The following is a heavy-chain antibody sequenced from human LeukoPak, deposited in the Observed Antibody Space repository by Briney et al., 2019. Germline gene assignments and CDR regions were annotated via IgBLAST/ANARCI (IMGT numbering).Heavy chain of an antibody. J-gene: IGHJ5*02. Sequence: ASVKVSCKTSGYTFTSFGISWVRQAPGQGLEWMGWINAYNGNTNYAQKIQGRVTMTTDTSTSTAYMELISLRSDDTAVYYCARDPRIVGSTPDWFDPWGQGTLVTVSS. CDR3: ARDPRIVGSTPDWFDP. CDR1: GYTFTSFG. CDR2: INAYNGNT. D-gene: IGHD1-26*01. V-gene: IGHV1-18*01.